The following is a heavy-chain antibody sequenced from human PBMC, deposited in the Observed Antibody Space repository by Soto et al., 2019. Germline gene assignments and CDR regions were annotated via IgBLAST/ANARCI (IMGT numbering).Heavy chain of an antibody. V-gene: IGHV3-30-3*01. CDR2: ISYDGSNK. CDR3: ARDRVTKVRGVIITRKGFDY. J-gene: IGHJ4*02. CDR1: GFTFSSYA. D-gene: IGHD3-10*01. Sequence: QVQLVESGGGVVQPGRSLRLSCAASGFTFSSYAMHWVRQAPGKGLEWVAVISYDGSNKYYADSVKGRFTISRDNSKNTLYLQMNSLRAEDTAVYYCARDRVTKVRGVIITRKGFDYWGQGTLVTVSS.